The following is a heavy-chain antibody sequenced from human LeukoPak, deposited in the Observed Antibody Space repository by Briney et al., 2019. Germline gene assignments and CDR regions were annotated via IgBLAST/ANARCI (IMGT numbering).Heavy chain of an antibody. J-gene: IGHJ4*02. Sequence: PSETLSLTCTVSGGSISSYYWSWIRQPPGKGLEWIGYISYSGSTNYNPSLKSRVTISVDTSKNQFSLKLSSVTAADTAVYYCARYIGGVTASHFYFDYRGQGTLVTVSS. CDR2: ISYSGST. CDR1: GGSISSYY. V-gene: IGHV4-59*01. CDR3: ARYIGGVTASHFYFDY. D-gene: IGHD2-15*01.